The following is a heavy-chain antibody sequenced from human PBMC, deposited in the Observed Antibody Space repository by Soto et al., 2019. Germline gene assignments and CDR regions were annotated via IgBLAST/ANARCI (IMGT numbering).Heavy chain of an antibody. J-gene: IGHJ4*02. Sequence: GGSLRLSCAASGFTFSTYWMSWVRQAPGKGLEWVANIKQDGSEKYYVDSVKGRFTISRDNAKNSLYLQMNSLRAEDTAVYYCARDRCTSTSCFPDYWGQGTLVTVSS. CDR2: IKQDGSEK. V-gene: IGHV3-7*01. D-gene: IGHD2-2*01. CDR3: ARDRCTSTSCFPDY. CDR1: GFTFSTYW.